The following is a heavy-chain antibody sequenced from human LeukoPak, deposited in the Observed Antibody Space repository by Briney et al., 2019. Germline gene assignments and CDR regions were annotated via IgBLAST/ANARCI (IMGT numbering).Heavy chain of an antibody. CDR2: ISSSSSYI. D-gene: IGHD2-15*01. CDR1: GFTFSSYS. CDR3: AKARFSGYCSGGSCYSGNDY. Sequence: GGSLRLSCAASGFTFSSYSMNWVRQAPGKGLEWVSSISSSSSYIYYADSVKGRFTISRDNAKNSLYLQMNSLRAEDTAVYYCAKARFSGYCSGGSCYSGNDYWGQGTLVTVSS. J-gene: IGHJ4*02. V-gene: IGHV3-21*04.